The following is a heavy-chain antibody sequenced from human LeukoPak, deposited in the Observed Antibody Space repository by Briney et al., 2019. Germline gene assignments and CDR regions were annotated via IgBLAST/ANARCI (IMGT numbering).Heavy chain of an antibody. CDR1: GGSFSGYY. J-gene: IGHJ2*01. CDR2: INHSGST. CDR3: ASGYSSGWYPWYFDL. V-gene: IGHV4-34*01. Sequence: PSETLSFTCAVYGGSFSGYYWSWIRQPPGEGLEWIGEINHSGSTNYNPSLKSRVTISVDTSKNQFSLKLSSVTAADTAVYYCASGYSSGWYPWYFDLWGRGTLVTVSS. D-gene: IGHD6-19*01.